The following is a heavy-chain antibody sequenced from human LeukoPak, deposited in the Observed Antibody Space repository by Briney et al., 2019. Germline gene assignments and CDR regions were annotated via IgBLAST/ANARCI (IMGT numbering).Heavy chain of an antibody. CDR1: GGSISSSNYY. Sequence: PSETLSLTCTVSGGSISSSNYYWGWIRQPPGKGLEWIGSIYHSGSTYYNPTLKSRVTIFVDTSKNQFSLKLSSVTAADTAVYYCARHHGPYCTSTSCYYFDYWGQGILVTVSS. CDR2: IYHSGST. J-gene: IGHJ4*02. V-gene: IGHV4-39*01. CDR3: ARHHGPYCTSTSCYYFDY. D-gene: IGHD2-2*01.